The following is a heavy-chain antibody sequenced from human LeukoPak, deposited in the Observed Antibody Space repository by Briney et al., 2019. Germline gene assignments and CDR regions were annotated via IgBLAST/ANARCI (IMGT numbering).Heavy chain of an antibody. D-gene: IGHD3-9*01. J-gene: IGHJ4*02. Sequence: PGGSLRLSCVASGFAFNTQAMHWVRQAPGKGLEWLAVMSLDGSSIYYADSAKGRFTISRDNSKNTLYLQMSSLRVEDTAVYYCARDRGKLRYFDLRGQGTLLTVSS. CDR3: ARDRGKLRYFDL. CDR1: GFAFNTQA. CDR2: MSLDGSSI. V-gene: IGHV3-30*15.